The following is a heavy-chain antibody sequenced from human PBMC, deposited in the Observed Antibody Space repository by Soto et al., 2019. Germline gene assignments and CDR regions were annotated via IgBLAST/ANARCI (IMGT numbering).Heavy chain of an antibody. D-gene: IGHD6-13*01. CDR2: ISYDGSNK. V-gene: IGHV3-30-3*01. Sequence: GGSLRLSCAASGFTFSSYAMHWVRQAPGKGLEWVAVISYDGSNKYYADSVKGRFTISRDNSKNTLYLQMNSLRAEDTAVYYCARDVIAAAGTGGGFDPWGQGSLVTVSS. CDR1: GFTFSSYA. J-gene: IGHJ5*02. CDR3: ARDVIAAAGTGGGFDP.